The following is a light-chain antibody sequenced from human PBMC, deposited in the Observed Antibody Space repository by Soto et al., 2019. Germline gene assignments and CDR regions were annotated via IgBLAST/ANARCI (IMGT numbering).Light chain of an antibody. J-gene: IGLJ2*01. CDR1: RSNIASYS. V-gene: IGLV1-47*01. CDR2: END. CDR3: AAWDDSLTIL. Sequence: QAVVTQPPSASGTPGQTVTISCSGSRSNIASYSVYRYQQLPGSAPKLLIYENDQRPSGVPDRFSGSKSDTSASLAIAGLQSGDEADYYCAAWDDSLTILFGGGTKLTVL.